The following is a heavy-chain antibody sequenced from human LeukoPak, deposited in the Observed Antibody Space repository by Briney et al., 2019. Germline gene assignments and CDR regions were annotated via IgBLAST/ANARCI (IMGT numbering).Heavy chain of an antibody. Sequence: PSETLSLTCTVSGDSISSYYWSWIRQPPGKGLEWIGYIYYTGSTIYNPSLKSRVTISADKSKNQFSLKLRSVTAADTAVYYCARDYGGNSGVGSDPWGQGTLVTVSS. V-gene: IGHV4-59*01. D-gene: IGHD4-23*01. CDR1: GDSISSYY. CDR2: IYYTGST. J-gene: IGHJ5*02. CDR3: ARDYGGNSGVGSDP.